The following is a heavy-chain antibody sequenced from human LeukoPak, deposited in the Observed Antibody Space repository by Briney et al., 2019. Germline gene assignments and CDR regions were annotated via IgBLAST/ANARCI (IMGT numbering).Heavy chain of an antibody. D-gene: IGHD6-19*01. J-gene: IGHJ6*02. V-gene: IGHV4-34*01. CDR3: ARVRRGNSSGWYIPSPYYYYGMDV. CDR1: GGPFSGYY. CDR2: INHSGST. Sequence: SETLSLTCAVYGGPFSGYYWSWIRQPPGKGLEWIGEINHSGSTNYNPSLKSRVTISVDTSKNQFSLKLSSVTAADTAVYYCARVRRGNSSGWYIPSPYYYYGMDVWGQGTTVTVSS.